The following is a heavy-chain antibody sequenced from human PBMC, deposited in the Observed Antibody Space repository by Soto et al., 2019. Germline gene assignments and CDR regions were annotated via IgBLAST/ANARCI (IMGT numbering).Heavy chain of an antibody. D-gene: IGHD6-19*01. Sequence: PGGSLRLSCAASGFTFSDYYMSWIRQAPGKGLEWVSYISSSGSTIYYADSVKGRFTISRDNAKNSLYLQMNSLRAEDTAVYYCATPSLYSSGWYRRFDYWGQGTLVTVSS. CDR3: ATPSLYSSGWYRRFDY. V-gene: IGHV3-11*01. CDR2: ISSSGSTI. CDR1: GFTFSDYY. J-gene: IGHJ4*02.